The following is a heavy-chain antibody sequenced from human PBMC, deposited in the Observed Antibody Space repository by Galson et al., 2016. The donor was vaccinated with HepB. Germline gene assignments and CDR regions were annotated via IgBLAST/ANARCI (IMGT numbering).Heavy chain of an antibody. D-gene: IGHD3-16*01. CDR1: GYSFTSFA. V-gene: IGHV1-18*01. Sequence: SVKVSCKASGYSFTSFAITWVRQAPGQGLEWMGWISGYNGNTNYAQNPQGRVTMTIETSTNTVYMELRSLTADDTAVYYCATEGTGGAPPPMDVWGQGTMVRVSS. J-gene: IGHJ6*02. CDR3: ATEGTGGAPPPMDV. CDR2: ISGYNGNT.